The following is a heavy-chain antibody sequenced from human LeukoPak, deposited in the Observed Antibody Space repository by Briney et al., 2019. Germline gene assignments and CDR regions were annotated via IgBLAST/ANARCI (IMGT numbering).Heavy chain of an antibody. CDR2: ISGSGGCT. CDR3: VRWRDPASFDG. J-gene: IGHJ4*02. V-gene: IGHV3-43*02. CDR1: GFTFNAYA. D-gene: IGHD5-18*01. Sequence: GGSLRLSCAASGFTFNAYAMRWVRQVPGKGLEWVSLISGSGGCTYYGDSVTGRFTTSRDNTKNSLSPQMNSLRSEDTALYYCVRWRDPASFDGWGQGTLVTVSS.